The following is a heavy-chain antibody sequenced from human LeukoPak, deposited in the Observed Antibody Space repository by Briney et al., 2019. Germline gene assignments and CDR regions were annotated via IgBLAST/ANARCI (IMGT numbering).Heavy chain of an antibody. V-gene: IGHV3-23*01. J-gene: IGHJ6*02. D-gene: IGHD2-2*01. Sequence: GGSLSLSCAASGFTFSSYAMSWVRQAPGKGLEWVSSISGSGNRTYYADSVKGRFTISRDNSKNTLYLQMNSLRAEDTAVYYCATIATSIAYGMDVWGQGTTVTVSS. CDR1: GFTFSSYA. CDR3: ATIATSIAYGMDV. CDR2: ISGSGNRT.